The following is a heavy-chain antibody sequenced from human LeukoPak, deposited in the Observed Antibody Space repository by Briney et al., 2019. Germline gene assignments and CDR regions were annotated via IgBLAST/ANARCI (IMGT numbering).Heavy chain of an antibody. CDR1: GGTFSSYA. J-gene: IGHJ6*04. CDR2: IIPIFGTA. D-gene: IGHD2-2*03. Sequence: EASVKVSCKASGGTFSSYAISWVRQARGQGLEWMGGIIPIFGTANYAQRFQGRVTITADKSTRTAYMELSSVRSEATAVYYCAREPLDIVVVPAAPSYYYGMDVWGKGTTVTVSS. V-gene: IGHV1-69*06. CDR3: AREPLDIVVVPAAPSYYYGMDV.